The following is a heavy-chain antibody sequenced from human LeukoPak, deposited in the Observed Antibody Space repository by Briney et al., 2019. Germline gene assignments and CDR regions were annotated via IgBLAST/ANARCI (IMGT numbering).Heavy chain of an antibody. Sequence: SETLSLTCTVSGGPISNYYWRWIRQPPGKGLEGIGYIYYSGNTNYNPSLKSRVTISVDTSKNRSSLNVSSVTAADTAVYYCARQGSGLGATVDHWGQGTLVTVSS. CDR2: IYYSGNT. D-gene: IGHD1-26*01. J-gene: IGHJ4*02. V-gene: IGHV4-59*08. CDR1: GGPISNYY. CDR3: ARQGSGLGATVDH.